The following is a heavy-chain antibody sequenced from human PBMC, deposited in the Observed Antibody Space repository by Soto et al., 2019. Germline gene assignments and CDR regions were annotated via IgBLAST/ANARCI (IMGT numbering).Heavy chain of an antibody. CDR1: GFTFSTYW. CDR3: ARGRENYSYFDY. Sequence: EVQLVASGGGLVQPGGSLRLSCAASGFTFSTYWMHWVRQTPGKGLVWVSRVNSDGPDTVYADSVKGRFTLSRDNAKNTVFLQRSRLRAEDTAVYYGARGRENYSYFDYWGQGIVVTVSS. V-gene: IGHV3-74*01. J-gene: IGHJ4*02. CDR2: VNSDGPDT. D-gene: IGHD1-26*01.